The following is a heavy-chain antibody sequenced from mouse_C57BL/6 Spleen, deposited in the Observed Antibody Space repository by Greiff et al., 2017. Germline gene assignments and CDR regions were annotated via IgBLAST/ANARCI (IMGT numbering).Heavy chain of an antibody. CDR3: AIYYDYDVDAMDY. V-gene: IGHV14-2*01. J-gene: IGHJ4*01. CDR2: IDPEDGET. D-gene: IGHD2-4*01. CDR1: GFNIKDYY. Sequence: LVESGAELVKPGASVKLSCTASGFNIKDYYMHWVKQRTEQGLEWIGRIDPEDGETKYAPKFQGKATITADTSSNTAYLQLSSLTSEDTAVYYCAIYYDYDVDAMDYWGQGTSVTVSS.